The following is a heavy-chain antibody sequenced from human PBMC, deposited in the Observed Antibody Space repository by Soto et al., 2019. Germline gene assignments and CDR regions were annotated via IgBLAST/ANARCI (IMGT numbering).Heavy chain of an antibody. CDR1: GGSISSGGYY. CDR2: IYYSEST. D-gene: IGHD4-17*01. J-gene: IGHJ4*02. CDR3: GRGHNGGYGVV. V-gene: IGHV4-31*03. Sequence: QVQLQESGPGLVKPSQTLSLTCTVSGGSISSGGYYWSWIRQHPGKGLEWIGYIYYSESTYYNPSLKSRVTISVDTSKNQFSLRLSSVIGADTAVYYCGRGHNGGYGVVWRQGSLGTVS.